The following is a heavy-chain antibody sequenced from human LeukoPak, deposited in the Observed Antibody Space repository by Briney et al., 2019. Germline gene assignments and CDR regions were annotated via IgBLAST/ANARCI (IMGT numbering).Heavy chain of an antibody. CDR3: AAGGSIRYFDY. CDR1: GVSIFSSY. J-gene: IGHJ4*02. CDR2: VHYSGST. D-gene: IGHD3-9*01. Sequence: SETLSLTCTVSGVSIFSSYWNLVRQPPGKGLEWIGYVHYSGSTNYNPSLKSRVTISVDTSKSQFSLKLSSATAANTAVYYCAAGGSIRYFDYWGQGTLLTVSS. V-gene: IGHV4-59*08.